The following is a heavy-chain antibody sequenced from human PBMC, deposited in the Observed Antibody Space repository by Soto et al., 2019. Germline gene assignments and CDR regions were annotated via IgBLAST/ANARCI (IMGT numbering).Heavy chain of an antibody. CDR2: ISGSGGST. CDR3: AKAEYYYDSSGYYFGAFDI. D-gene: IGHD3-22*01. J-gene: IGHJ3*02. Sequence: GGSLRLSCAASGFTFSSYAMSWVRQAPGKGLEWVSAISGSGGSTYYADSVKGRFTISRDNSKNTLYLKMNSLRAEDTAVYYCAKAEYYYDSSGYYFGAFDIWGQGTMVTVSS. V-gene: IGHV3-23*01. CDR1: GFTFSSYA.